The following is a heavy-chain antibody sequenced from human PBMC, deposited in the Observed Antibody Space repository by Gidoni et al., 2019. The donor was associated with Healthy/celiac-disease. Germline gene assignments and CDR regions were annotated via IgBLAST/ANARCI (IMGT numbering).Heavy chain of an antibody. CDR1: GGTFSSYA. J-gene: IGHJ5*02. CDR2: IIPIFCIA. D-gene: IGHD2-15*01. V-gene: IGHV1-69*04. Sequence: QVQLVQSGAEVKKPGSSVKVSCKASGGTFSSYAISWVRQAPGQGLEWMGRIIPIFCIANYAQKFQGRVTITADKSTSTAYMELSSLRSEDTAVYYCATTVSAAPGHWFDPWGQGTLVTVSS. CDR3: ATTVSAAPGHWFDP.